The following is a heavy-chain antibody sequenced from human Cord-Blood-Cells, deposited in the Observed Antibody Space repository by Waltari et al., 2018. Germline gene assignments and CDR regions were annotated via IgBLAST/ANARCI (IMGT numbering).Heavy chain of an antibody. D-gene: IGHD3-10*01. CDR2: INPNSGGT. J-gene: IGHJ4*02. Sequence: QVQLVQSGAEGKKPGASVKVSCKASGYTSTGFYMHWVRQAPGQGREWMGWINPNSGGTNYAQKFQGRVTMTRDTSISTAYMELSRLRSDDTAVYYCASDPYGSGIVIDYWGQGTLVTVSS. V-gene: IGHV1-2*02. CDR3: ASDPYGSGIVIDY. CDR1: GYTSTGFY.